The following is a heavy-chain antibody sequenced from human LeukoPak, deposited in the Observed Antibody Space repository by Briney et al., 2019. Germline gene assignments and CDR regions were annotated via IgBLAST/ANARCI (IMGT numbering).Heavy chain of an antibody. CDR3: ARAGIAAVGAGDYNYYGMDV. CDR1: GFTFSSYR. D-gene: IGHD6-13*01. J-gene: IGHJ6*02. V-gene: IGHV3-21*01. CDR2: ISSSRSYK. Sequence: AGGSLRLSCTASGFTFSSYRMNWVRQAPGKGLEWVSSISSSRSYKYDADSVRGRFTISRDNAKNSLYLLMNSPRAEDTAVYYCARAGIAAVGAGDYNYYGMDVWGQGTTVTVSS.